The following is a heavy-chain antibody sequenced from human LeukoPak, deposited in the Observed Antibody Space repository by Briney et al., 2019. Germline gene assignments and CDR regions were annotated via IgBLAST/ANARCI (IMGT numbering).Heavy chain of an antibody. CDR2: IKQDGSEK. V-gene: IGHV3-7*03. CDR3: AKDYSGYSGYDYSTTFDY. J-gene: IGHJ4*02. D-gene: IGHD5-12*01. CDR1: GFTFSTYW. Sequence: GRSLRLSCAASGFTFSTYWMNWVRQAPGKGLEWVANIKQDGSEKYYVDSVKGRFTISRDNAKNSLYLQMNSLRAEDTAVYYCAKDYSGYSGYDYSTTFDYWGQGTLVTVSS.